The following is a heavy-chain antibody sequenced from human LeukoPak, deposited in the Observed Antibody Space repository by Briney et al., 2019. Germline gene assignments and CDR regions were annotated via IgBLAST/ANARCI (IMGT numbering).Heavy chain of an antibody. Sequence: GASVKVSCKASGYTFTSYAMHWVRQAPGQRLEWMGWINAGNGNTKYSQKFQGRVTITRDTSASTAYMELSSLRSEDTAVYYCARDWLTMVRGVRGAMGYWGQGTLVTVSS. J-gene: IGHJ4*02. D-gene: IGHD3-10*01. CDR3: ARDWLTMVRGVRGAMGY. CDR2: INAGNGNT. V-gene: IGHV1-3*01. CDR1: GYTFTSYA.